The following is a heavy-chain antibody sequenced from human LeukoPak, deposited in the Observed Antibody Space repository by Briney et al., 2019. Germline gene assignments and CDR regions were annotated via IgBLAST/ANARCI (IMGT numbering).Heavy chain of an antibody. CDR1: GFTFSSYG. V-gene: IGHV3-30*18. CDR2: ISYDGSNK. J-gene: IGHJ3*02. Sequence: GGSLRLSCAASGFTFSSYGMHWVRQAPGKGLEWVAVISYDGSNKYYADSVKGRFTISRDNSKNTLYLQMSSLRAEDTAVYYCAKLKSGYYLECAFDIWGQGTMVTVSS. CDR3: AKLKSGYYLECAFDI. D-gene: IGHD3-22*01.